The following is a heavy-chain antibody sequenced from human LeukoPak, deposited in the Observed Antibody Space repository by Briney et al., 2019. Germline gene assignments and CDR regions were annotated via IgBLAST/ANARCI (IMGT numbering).Heavy chain of an antibody. D-gene: IGHD1-26*01. J-gene: IGHJ6*02. V-gene: IGHV1-46*01. CDR1: GFTFISHF. CDR3: ARRPGSTDYYDAMDV. CDR2: INPTGSST. Sequence: ASVKVSCKASGFTFISHFIHWVRQAPGQGLEWMGIINPTGSSTTYAQKFQGRVTMTRDTSTSTVYMELSSLRSEDTAVYYCARRPGSTDYYDAMDVWGQGTTVTVSS.